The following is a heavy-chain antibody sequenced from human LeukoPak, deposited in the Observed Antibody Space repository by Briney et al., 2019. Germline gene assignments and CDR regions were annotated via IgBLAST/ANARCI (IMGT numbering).Heavy chain of an antibody. J-gene: IGHJ4*02. Sequence: GGSLRLSCEASGFTFSSYAMHWVRQAPGKGRGWVAVISCDGSNKYYADSVKGRFTISRDNSKNTLYLQMNSLRAEDTAVYYCARSLIVVVITPPDYWGQGTLVTVSS. D-gene: IGHD3-22*01. CDR3: ARSLIVVVITPPDY. V-gene: IGHV3-30*04. CDR1: GFTFSSYA. CDR2: ISCDGSNK.